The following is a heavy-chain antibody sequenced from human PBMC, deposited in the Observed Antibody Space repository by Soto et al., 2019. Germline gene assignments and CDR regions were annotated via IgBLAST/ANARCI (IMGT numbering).Heavy chain of an antibody. Sequence: AASVKVSCKASGGTFSSYAISWVLQAPGQGLEWMGGIIPIFGTANYAQKFQGRVTITADKSTSTAYMELSSLRSEDTAVYYCARVGTNNKVVRYFDWLPLDVWGQGTTVTVSS. V-gene: IGHV1-69*06. CDR1: GGTFSSYA. CDR3: ARVGTNNKVVRYFDWLPLDV. CDR2: IIPIFGTA. D-gene: IGHD3-9*01. J-gene: IGHJ6*02.